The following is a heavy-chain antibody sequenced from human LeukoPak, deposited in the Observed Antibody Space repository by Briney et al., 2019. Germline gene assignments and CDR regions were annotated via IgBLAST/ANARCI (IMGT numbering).Heavy chain of an antibody. CDR3: ARDTAAFPYCFDY. CDR2: LYSGGTT. V-gene: IGHV3-53*01. D-gene: IGHD4-17*01. Sequence: GGSLRLSCAASGFTVTGNYMSWVRQAPGKGLEWVSTLYSGGTTYYADSVKGRFTISRDNSKNTLYLQMSSLRAEDTAVYYCARDTAAFPYCFDYWGQGTLVSVSS. J-gene: IGHJ4*02. CDR1: GFTVTGNY.